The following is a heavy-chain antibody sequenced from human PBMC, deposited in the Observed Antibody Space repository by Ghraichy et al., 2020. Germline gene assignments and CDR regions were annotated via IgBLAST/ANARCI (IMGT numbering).Heavy chain of an antibody. J-gene: IGHJ6*02. V-gene: IGHV3-48*02. CDR2: ITSSSRTT. CDR3: ARGSKVVRFFFYDGMDV. CDR1: GFTFSAYS. D-gene: IGHD4-23*01. Sequence: GGSLRLSCVGSGFTFSAYSMNWVRQSPGKGLEWVSYITSSSRTTSYADSVKGRFTIARDNDQNSLYLQMNSLRDEDTAVYYCARGSKVVRFFFYDGMDVWGQGTTVTV.